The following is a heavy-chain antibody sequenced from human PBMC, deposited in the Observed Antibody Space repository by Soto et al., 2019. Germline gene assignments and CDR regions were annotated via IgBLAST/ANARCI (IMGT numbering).Heavy chain of an antibody. CDR2: LYSGGVT. CDR3: ARAYSNYVAWFAP. J-gene: IGHJ5*02. D-gene: IGHD4-4*01. Sequence: EVQLVESGGGLVQPGGSLRLSCAASGFIVSSSYMTWVRQTPGKGLEWVSILYSGGVTYYADSVKGRFTISRDNSKNTLYLQMDSLRAEDTAVYHCARAYSNYVAWFAPWGQGTQVTVSS. CDR1: GFIVSSSY. V-gene: IGHV3-66*01.